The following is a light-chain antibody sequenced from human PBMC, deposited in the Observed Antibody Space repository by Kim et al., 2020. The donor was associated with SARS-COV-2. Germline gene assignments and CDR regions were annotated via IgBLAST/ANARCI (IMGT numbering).Light chain of an antibody. V-gene: IGLV2-14*01. CDR1: SSDVGGYNY. J-gene: IGLJ1*01. CDR2: DVS. Sequence: QSALTQPASVSGSPGQSITISCTGTSSDVGGYNYVSWYQQHPGKAPKLMIYDVSKRPSGVSNRFSGSKSGKTASLTISGLQAEDEADYYCSSYTSSSPYVFGTGTKVTVL. CDR3: SSYTSSSPYV.